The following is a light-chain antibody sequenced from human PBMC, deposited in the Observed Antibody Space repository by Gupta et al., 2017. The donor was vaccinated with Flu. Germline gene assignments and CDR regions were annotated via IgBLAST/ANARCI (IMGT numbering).Light chain of an antibody. CDR1: SSDVGGYKY. CDR3: CSYAGNSWV. J-gene: IGLJ3*02. Sequence: QSGTISCTGTSSDVGGYKYVSWYQQNPGKAPILMIYEVNKRPSGVPDRFSGSKSGTTASLIISGLQADDEADYYCCSYAGNSWVFGGGTKLTVL. V-gene: IGLV2-11*01. CDR2: EVN.